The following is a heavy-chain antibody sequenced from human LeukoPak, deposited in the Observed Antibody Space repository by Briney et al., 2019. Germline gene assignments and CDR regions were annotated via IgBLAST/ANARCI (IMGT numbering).Heavy chain of an antibody. CDR1: GGSISSSSYY. D-gene: IGHD6-6*01. J-gene: IGHJ4*02. V-gene: IGHV4-39*02. Sequence: SETLSLTCTVSGGSISSSSYYWGWIRQPPGKGLEWIGSIYYSGSTYYNPSLKSRVTISVDTSKNQFSLKLSSVTAADTAVHYCAREEGIAARPGHFDYWGQGTLVTVSS. CDR2: IYYSGST. CDR3: AREEGIAARPGHFDY.